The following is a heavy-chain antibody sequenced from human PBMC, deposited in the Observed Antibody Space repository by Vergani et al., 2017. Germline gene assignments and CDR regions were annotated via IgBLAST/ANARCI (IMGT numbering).Heavy chain of an antibody. Sequence: QVQLVQSGAEMKKPGASVNVSCKTSGYSFNSYGINWVRQAPGQGLEWMGIINPSGGSTSYAQKFQGAVTMTKDNSTSTIYMELSSLRSEDTAVYYCTRGWYYAIISYWDYWGQGTLVTVSS. CDR2: INPSGGST. D-gene: IGHD2-8*01. CDR3: TRGWYYAIISYWDY. CDR1: GYSFNSYG. J-gene: IGHJ4*02. V-gene: IGHV1-46*02.